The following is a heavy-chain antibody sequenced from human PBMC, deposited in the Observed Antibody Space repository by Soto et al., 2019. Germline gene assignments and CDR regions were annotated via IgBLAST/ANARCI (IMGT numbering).Heavy chain of an antibody. J-gene: IGHJ4*02. CDR2: INHSGNT. CDR1: GKSLSGYY. V-gene: IGHV4-34*01. D-gene: IGHD1-26*01. CDR3: ARQHVRGRTIAGAAEF. Sequence: QVQLQQWGAGLLKPSETLSLTCAVYGKSLSGYYWSWIRQPPGKALEWIGEINHSGNTNYNPSLTSRVTISVDTSKNQLFLNLSSVTAADTAMYYCARQHVRGRTIAGAAEFWGQGTLVTVSS.